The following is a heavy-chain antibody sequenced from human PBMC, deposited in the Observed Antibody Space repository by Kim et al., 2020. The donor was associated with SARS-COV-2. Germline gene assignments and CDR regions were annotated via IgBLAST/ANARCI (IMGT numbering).Heavy chain of an antibody. CDR2: IMLSRPHT. Sequence: ASVKVSCKASGHTFPNDFIHWVRQAPGQGLEWMGIIMLSRPHTTYARQFQGRVTMSSDMSTSTVYMDLTSLTFHDTAVYFCASPKIGEPGALDIWGQGTLVTVSS. V-gene: IGHV1-46*01. CDR3: ASPKIGEPGALDI. CDR1: GHTFPNDF. D-gene: IGHD1-26*01. J-gene: IGHJ3*02.